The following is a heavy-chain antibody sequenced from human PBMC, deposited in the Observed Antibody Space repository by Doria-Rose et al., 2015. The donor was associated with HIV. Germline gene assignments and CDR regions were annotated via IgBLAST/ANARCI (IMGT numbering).Heavy chain of an antibody. CDR1: GFTFSSHR. J-gene: IGHJ4*02. CDR2: ISSTSAYI. CDR3: ATGVTLDY. Sequence: VRLVQSGGGLVRPGGSLRLSCATSGFTFSSHRINWVRQAPGKGLECVSSISSTSAYINYADSVRCRFTIPRDNARNSLDLQMDSLRAEDTAIYYGATGVTLDYWGQGTLVTVSS. V-gene: IGHV3-21*01. D-gene: IGHD3-10*01.